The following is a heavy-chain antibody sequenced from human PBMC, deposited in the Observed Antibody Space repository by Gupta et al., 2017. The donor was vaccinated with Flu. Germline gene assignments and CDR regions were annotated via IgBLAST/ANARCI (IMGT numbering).Heavy chain of an antibody. Sequence: QVQLQESGPGLVKPSETLSLSCSVSNGSISTYYWNWIRQPPGRGLEWIGYIYHTGTTYYNPSLKSRVTISVDTSKNQVSLKLTSVTAADTAVYYCAREAGYCSGGRCSSSWFDPWGQGVRVSVSS. CDR1: NGSISTYY. CDR2: IYHTGTT. V-gene: IGHV4-59*01. D-gene: IGHD2-15*01. CDR3: AREAGYCSGGRCSSSWFDP. J-gene: IGHJ5*02.